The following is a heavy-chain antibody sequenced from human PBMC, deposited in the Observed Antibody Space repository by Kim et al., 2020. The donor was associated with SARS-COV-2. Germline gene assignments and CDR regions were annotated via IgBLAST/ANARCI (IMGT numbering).Heavy chain of an antibody. V-gene: IGHV3-48*02. D-gene: IGHD2-15*01. Sequence: VKGRFTISRDNAKNSLYLQMNSLRDEDTAVYYCAILESWRVVAATTYFDYWGQGTLVTVSS. J-gene: IGHJ4*02. CDR3: AILESWRVVAATTYFDY.